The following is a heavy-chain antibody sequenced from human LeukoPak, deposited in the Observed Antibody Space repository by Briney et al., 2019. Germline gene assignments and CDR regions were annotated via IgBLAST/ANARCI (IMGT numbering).Heavy chain of an antibody. J-gene: IGHJ4*02. V-gene: IGHV4-39*01. D-gene: IGHD6-6*01. CDR1: GGSITSSSSY. CDR2: IYYSGTT. CDR3: ARLSGGSSAFYFDY. Sequence: PSETLSLTCPVSGGSITSSSSYWGWIRQPPGKGLEWIGTIYYSGTTYYNPSLKSRVTISVDTSKNQFSLKLSSVTAADTAVYYCARLSGGSSAFYFDYWGQGTLVTVSS.